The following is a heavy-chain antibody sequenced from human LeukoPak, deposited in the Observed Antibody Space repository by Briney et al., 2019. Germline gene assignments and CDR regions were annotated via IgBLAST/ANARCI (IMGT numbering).Heavy chain of an antibody. CDR1: GYTFTGYY. Sequence: ASVKVSCKASGYTFTGYYMHWVRQAPGQGLEWMGWINPNSGGTNYAQKFQGRVTMTKDTSISTAYMELSRLRSDDTAVYYCARAVSSSSGGGYSPYIDYWGQGTLVTVSS. D-gene: IGHD6-6*01. V-gene: IGHV1-2*02. J-gene: IGHJ4*02. CDR3: ARAVSSSSGGGYSPYIDY. CDR2: INPNSGGT.